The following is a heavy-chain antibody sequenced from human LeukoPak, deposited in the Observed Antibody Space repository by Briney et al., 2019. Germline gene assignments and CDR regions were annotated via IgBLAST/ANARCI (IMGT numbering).Heavy chain of an antibody. D-gene: IGHD1-26*01. J-gene: IGHJ4*02. V-gene: IGHV1-24*01. CDR2: FDPEDGGT. CDR3: ATEEHGSGSFFDY. Sequence: GASVTVSCKVSGYTLTELSMHWVRQAPGKGLEWMGGFDPEDGGTIYAQKFQGRVTMTEDTSTDTAYMELSSLRSEDTAVYYCATEEHGSGSFFDYWGQGTLVTVSS. CDR1: GYTLTELS.